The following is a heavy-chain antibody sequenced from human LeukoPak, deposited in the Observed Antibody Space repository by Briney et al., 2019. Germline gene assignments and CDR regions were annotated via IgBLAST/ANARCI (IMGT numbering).Heavy chain of an antibody. J-gene: IGHJ6*03. Sequence: GGSLRLSCAASGFTFSSYDMHWVRQATGKGLEWVSAIGTAGDTYYPGSVKGRFTISRENAKNSSYLQVNSLRAGDTAVYYCARGGNTMVRGVPRYYYYMDVWGKGTTVTVSS. CDR1: GFTFSSYD. V-gene: IGHV3-13*01. CDR3: ARGGNTMVRGVPRYYYYMDV. D-gene: IGHD3-10*01. CDR2: IGTAGDT.